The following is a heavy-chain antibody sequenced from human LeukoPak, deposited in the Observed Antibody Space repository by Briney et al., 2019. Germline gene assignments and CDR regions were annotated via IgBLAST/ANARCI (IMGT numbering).Heavy chain of an antibody. Sequence: GGSLSLSCAAFGFTFSSYAMHWVRQAPGKGLEWVAVISYDGSNKYYADSVKGRFTISRDNSKNTLYLQMNSLRAEDTAVYYCARDQSGYDYGMDVWGKGTTVTVSS. J-gene: IGHJ6*04. CDR3: ARDQSGYDYGMDV. V-gene: IGHV3-30*04. CDR2: ISYDGSNK. CDR1: GFTFSSYA. D-gene: IGHD3-10*01.